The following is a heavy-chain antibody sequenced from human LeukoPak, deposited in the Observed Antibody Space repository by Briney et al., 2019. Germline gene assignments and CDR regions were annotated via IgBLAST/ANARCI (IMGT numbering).Heavy chain of an antibody. V-gene: IGHV1-69*13. D-gene: IGHD5-18*01. Sequence: SVKVSCKASGSTFSSYAISWVRQAPGQGLEWMGGIIPIFGTANYAQKFQGRVTITADESTSTAYMELSSLRSEDTAVYYCARGNDPRGYSYGYLDYWGQGTLVTVSS. CDR3: ARGNDPRGYSYGYLDY. CDR2: IIPIFGTA. J-gene: IGHJ4*02. CDR1: GSTFSSYA.